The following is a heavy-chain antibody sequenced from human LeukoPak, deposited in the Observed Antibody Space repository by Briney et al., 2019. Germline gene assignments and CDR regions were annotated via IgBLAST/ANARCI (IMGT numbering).Heavy chain of an antibody. J-gene: IGHJ4*02. CDR1: GFTFSSYA. CDR2: ISGSGGST. D-gene: IGHD3-16*01. V-gene: IGHV3-23*01. Sequence: GGSLRLPCAASGFTFSSYAMSWVRQAPGKGLEWVSAISGSGGSTYYADSVKGRFTISRDNSKNTLYLQMNSLRAEDTAVYYCAKWGGFYGDYFDYWGQGTLVTVSS. CDR3: AKWGGFYGDYFDY.